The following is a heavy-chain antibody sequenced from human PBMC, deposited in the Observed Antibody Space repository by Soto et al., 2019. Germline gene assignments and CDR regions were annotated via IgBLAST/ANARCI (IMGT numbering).Heavy chain of an antibody. V-gene: IGHV1-2*02. CDR1: GYTFTGYY. D-gene: IGHD3-9*01. J-gene: IGHJ6*02. CDR2: INPNSGGT. CDR3: ARGLVYYDILTGSLGMDV. Sequence: GASVKVSCKASGYTFTGYYMHWVRQAPGQGLEWMGWINPNSGGTNYAQKFQGRVTMTRDTSISTAYMELSRPRSDDTAVYYCARGLVYYDILTGSLGMDVWGQGTTVTVSS.